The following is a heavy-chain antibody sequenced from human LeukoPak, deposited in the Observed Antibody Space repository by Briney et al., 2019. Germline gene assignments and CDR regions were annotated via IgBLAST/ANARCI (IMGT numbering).Heavy chain of an antibody. D-gene: IGHD4-17*01. V-gene: IGHV3-23*01. CDR3: AKDKTTVTPEGIGMDV. Sequence: GGSLRLSCTASGFSFGDYSMGWVRQAPGKGLECISYIDRSGDIIYYADSVKGRFTISRDNSKNTLYLQMNSPRAEDTAVYYCAKDKTTVTPEGIGMDVWGQGTTVTVSS. CDR1: GFSFGDYS. CDR2: IDRSGDII. J-gene: IGHJ6*02.